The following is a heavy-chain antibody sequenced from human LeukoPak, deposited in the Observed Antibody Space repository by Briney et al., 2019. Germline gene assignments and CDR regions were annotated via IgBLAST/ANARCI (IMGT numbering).Heavy chain of an antibody. D-gene: IGHD6-13*01. Sequence: GASVKVSCKASGGTFSSYAISWVRQAPGQGLEWMGRIIPIFGTANYAQKFQGRVTITADESTSTAYMELSSLRSEDTAVYYCARGGYSSSLDAFDIWGQGTMVTVSS. CDR3: ARGGYSSSLDAFDI. V-gene: IGHV1-69*13. J-gene: IGHJ3*02. CDR2: IIPIFGTA. CDR1: GGTFSSYA.